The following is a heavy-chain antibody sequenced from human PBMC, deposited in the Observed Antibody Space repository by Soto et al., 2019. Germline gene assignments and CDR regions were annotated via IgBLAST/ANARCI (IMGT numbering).Heavy chain of an antibody. CDR3: ARWKWLAGFDY. Sequence: ASETLSLTCTVSGGSISSSSYYWGWIRQPPGKGLEWIGSIYYSGSTYYNPSLKSRVTISVDTSKNQFSLKLSSVTAADTAVYYCARWKWLAGFDYWGQGTLVTVSS. V-gene: IGHV4-39*01. CDR2: IYYSGST. D-gene: IGHD3-22*01. CDR1: GGSISSSSYY. J-gene: IGHJ4*02.